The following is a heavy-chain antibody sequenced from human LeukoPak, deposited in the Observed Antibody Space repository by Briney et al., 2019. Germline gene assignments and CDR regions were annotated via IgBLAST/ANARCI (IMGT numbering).Heavy chain of an antibody. CDR2: ISYDGSNK. CDR1: GVTFSSYA. J-gene: IGHJ4*02. D-gene: IGHD6-6*01. Sequence: GGSLRLSCAASGVTFSSYAMHWVRQAPGKGLEWVAVISYDGSNKYYADSVKGGFTISRDNTKNTLYLQMTSLSAEDTAVYYCARDRRPLAYFDYWGQGTLVTVSS. V-gene: IGHV3-30-3*01. CDR3: ARDRRPLAYFDY.